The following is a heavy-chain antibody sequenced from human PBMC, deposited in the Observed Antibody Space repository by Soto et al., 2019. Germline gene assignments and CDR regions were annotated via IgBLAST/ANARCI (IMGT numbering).Heavy chain of an antibody. CDR1: GGSISSGGYS. Sequence: QLQLQESGSGLVKPSQTLSLTCAVSGGSISSGGYSWSWIRQPPGKGLEWIGYIYHSGSTYYNPSLKSRVTISVDRSKNQFALKLSSVTAADTAVYYCATLNPSDAFDIWGQGTMVTVSS. CDR2: IYHSGST. V-gene: IGHV4-30-2*01. CDR3: ATLNPSDAFDI. J-gene: IGHJ3*02.